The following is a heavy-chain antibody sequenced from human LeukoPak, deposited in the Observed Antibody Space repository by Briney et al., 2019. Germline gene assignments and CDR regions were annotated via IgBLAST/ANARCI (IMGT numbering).Heavy chain of an antibody. V-gene: IGHV4-34*01. CDR1: GGSFSGSN. CDR2: IYNSGST. CDR3: VRLGGYTNSWYPDY. D-gene: IGHD6-13*01. J-gene: IGHJ4*02. Sequence: SETLSLTCAVYGGSFSGSNWSWIRQPPGKGLEWIGEIYNSGSTIYNPSLKSRVTISVDTSKNQFSLNLISVTAADTAVYYCVRLGGYTNSWYPDYWGQGTLVTVSS.